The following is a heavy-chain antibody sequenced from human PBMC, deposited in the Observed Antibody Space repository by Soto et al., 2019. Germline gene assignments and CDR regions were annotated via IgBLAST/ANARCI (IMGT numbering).Heavy chain of an antibody. Sequence: LSLTCTVSGGSISSSYWSWIRQPPGKGLEWIGYIYYSGSTNYNPSLKSRVTISVDTSKNQFSLKLSSVTAADTAVYYCARDFYGSGSYFSWFDPWGQGTLVTV. J-gene: IGHJ5*02. D-gene: IGHD3-10*01. CDR2: IYYSGST. CDR3: ARDFYGSGSYFSWFDP. V-gene: IGHV4-59*01. CDR1: GGSISSSY.